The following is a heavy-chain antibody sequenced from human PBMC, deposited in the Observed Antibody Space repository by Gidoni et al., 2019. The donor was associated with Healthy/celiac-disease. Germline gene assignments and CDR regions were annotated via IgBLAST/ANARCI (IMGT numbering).Heavy chain of an antibody. J-gene: IGHJ4*02. CDR3: AKRGREESFDY. V-gene: IGHV3-23*04. Sequence: EVQLVESGGGLVQPGGSLRLSCGAAGFTFSSYAMSWVRQAPGKGLEGFSAISGSGGSTSYAVSVKGRFTISRDNSKNTLYLQMNSLRAEDTAVYYCAKRGREESFDYWGQGTLVTVSS. CDR2: ISGSGGST. D-gene: IGHD3-16*01. CDR1: GFTFSSYA.